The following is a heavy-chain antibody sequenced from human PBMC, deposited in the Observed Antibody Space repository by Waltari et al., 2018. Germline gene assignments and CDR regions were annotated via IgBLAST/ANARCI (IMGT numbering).Heavy chain of an antibody. CDR3: ASFNAWNFDLDY. Sequence: QLPLQESGPGLVKPSETLSPTCPVSGAPLRSLNYYWGWVRQPPGKGLEWIGNLYYGGSTYYNPSLQRRVNMSIDASKNQLSLSLTSVSAADTATYYCASFNAWNFDLDYWGQGTLVTVSS. CDR1: GAPLRSLNYY. CDR2: LYYGGST. J-gene: IGHJ4*02. D-gene: IGHD1-7*01. V-gene: IGHV4-39*01.